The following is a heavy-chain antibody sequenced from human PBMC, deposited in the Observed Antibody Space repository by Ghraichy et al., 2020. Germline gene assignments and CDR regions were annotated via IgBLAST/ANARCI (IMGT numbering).Heavy chain of an antibody. CDR2: IYYSGST. CDR1: GGSISSYY. CDR3: ARGSYTVTTGFDY. D-gene: IGHD4-17*01. J-gene: IGHJ4*02. V-gene: IGHV4-59*01. Sequence: GSLRLSCTVSGGSISSYYWSWIRQPPGKGLEWIGYIYYSGSTNYNPSLKSRVTISVDTSKNQFSLKLSSVTAADTAVYYCARGSYTVTTGFDYWGQGTLVTVSS.